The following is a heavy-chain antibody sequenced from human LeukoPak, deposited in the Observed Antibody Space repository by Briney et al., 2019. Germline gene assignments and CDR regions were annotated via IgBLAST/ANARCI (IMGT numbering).Heavy chain of an antibody. V-gene: IGHV3-48*03. CDR1: GFTFSSYE. J-gene: IGHJ4*02. Sequence: PGGSLRLSCAASGFTFSSYEMNWVRQAPGEGLEWVSYISSSGSTIYYADSVKGRFTISRDNSKNTLYLQMNSLTAEDTAIYYCAKATGTLGNWGQGTLVTVSS. CDR2: ISSSGSTI. D-gene: IGHD1-1*01. CDR3: AKATGTLGN.